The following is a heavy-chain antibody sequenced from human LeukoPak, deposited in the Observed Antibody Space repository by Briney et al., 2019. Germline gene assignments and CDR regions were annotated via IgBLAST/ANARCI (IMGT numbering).Heavy chain of an antibody. CDR3: AKSLYSNDWYPFDY. D-gene: IGHD6-19*01. V-gene: IGHV1-46*01. CDR2: INPSGGST. Sequence: ASVKVSCKASGYTFTIHYIHWVRQAPGQGLEWMGIINPSGGSTSYAQKFQGRVTMTRDTSTSTVYMELSNLRSEDTAVYYCAKSLYSNDWYPFDYWGQGTLVTVSS. J-gene: IGHJ4*02. CDR1: GYTFTIHY.